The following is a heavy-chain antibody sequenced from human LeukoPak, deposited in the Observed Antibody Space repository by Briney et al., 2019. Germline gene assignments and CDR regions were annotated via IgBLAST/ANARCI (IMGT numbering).Heavy chain of an antibody. CDR2: INPSGGST. V-gene: IGHV1-46*01. J-gene: IGHJ6*03. Sequence: ASVKVSCKASGYTFTSYYMHWVRQAPGQGLEWMGIINPSGGSTSYAQKFQGRVTMTRDTSTSAVYMELSSLRSEDTAVYYCARGGYCSSTSCYSVVYYYYYMDVWGKGTTVTVSS. CDR1: GYTFTSYY. D-gene: IGHD2-2*02. CDR3: ARGGYCSSTSCYSVVYYYYYMDV.